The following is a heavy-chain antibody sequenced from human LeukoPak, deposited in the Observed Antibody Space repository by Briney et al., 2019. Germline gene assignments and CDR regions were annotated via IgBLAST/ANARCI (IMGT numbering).Heavy chain of an antibody. CDR1: GFTFSSYW. CDR2: IKQDGSDK. V-gene: IGHV3-7*01. J-gene: IGHJ4*02. Sequence: GGSLRLPCAASGFTFSSYWMSWVRQAPGKGLEWVANIKQDGSDKYYVDSVKGRFTVSRDNAKNSLYLQMNSLRAEDTAVYYCARDSDSSSFDYWGQGTLVTVSS. D-gene: IGHD6-13*01. CDR3: ARDSDSSSFDY.